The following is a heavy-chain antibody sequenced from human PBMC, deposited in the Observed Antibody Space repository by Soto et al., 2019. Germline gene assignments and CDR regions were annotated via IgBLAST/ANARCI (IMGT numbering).Heavy chain of an antibody. V-gene: IGHV4-34*01. CDR2: INHSGST. Sequence: SETLSLTCAVYGGSFSDYYWSWIRQPPGKGLEWIGEINHSGSTNYYPSLKSRVAISVDTSKDQFSLRLSSVTVADTAVYYCARIKSSPYWYMDVWGKGTTVTVSS. CDR1: GGSFSDYY. J-gene: IGHJ6*03. D-gene: IGHD2-2*01. CDR3: ARIKSSPYWYMDV.